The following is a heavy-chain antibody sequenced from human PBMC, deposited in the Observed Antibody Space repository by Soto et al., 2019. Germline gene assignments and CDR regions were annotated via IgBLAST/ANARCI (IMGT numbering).Heavy chain of an antibody. V-gene: IGHV3-15*01. CDR1: GFTFSNAW. D-gene: IGHD6-19*01. CDR2: IKSKTDGGTT. CDR3: TTAWIRAVAGRMDY. Sequence: PGGSLRLSCAASGFTFSNAWISWVRQAPWKGLEWVGRIKSKTDGGTTSYAAPVKGRFTIARDDSKNTLYLQMNSLQTDDTAVYYCTTAWIRAVAGRMDYLGQGTLVTVSS. J-gene: IGHJ4*02.